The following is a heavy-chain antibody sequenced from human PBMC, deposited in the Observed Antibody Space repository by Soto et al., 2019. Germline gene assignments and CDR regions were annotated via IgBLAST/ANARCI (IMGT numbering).Heavy chain of an antibody. CDR1: GFTVSSYA. D-gene: IGHD2-2*01. Sequence: EVQLLESGGGLVQPGGSLRVSCAASGFTVSSYAMSWVRQAPGKGLEWVSGISGSGGTRIYADSVKGRFAISRDNSKNTLYLQMNSLRVDDTAVYYCAMVSGDGSTSPDYWGQGTLVTVSS. CDR3: AMVSGDGSTSPDY. CDR2: ISGSGGTR. J-gene: IGHJ4*02. V-gene: IGHV3-23*01.